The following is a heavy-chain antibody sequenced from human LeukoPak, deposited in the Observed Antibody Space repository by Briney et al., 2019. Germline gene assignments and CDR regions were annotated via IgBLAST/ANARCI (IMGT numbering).Heavy chain of an antibody. CDR3: ARHVGFFDAFDI. J-gene: IGHJ3*02. Sequence: KPSETLSLTCTVSGASISSHYWTWIRQSPGKRLEWIGYVFYSGTTSYSPSLNSRVTISIDTSKNQFSLKLSSVTAADTAVYFCARHVGFFDAFDIWGQGTVVTVSS. D-gene: IGHD3-3*01. CDR1: GASISSHY. V-gene: IGHV4-59*08. CDR2: VFYSGTT.